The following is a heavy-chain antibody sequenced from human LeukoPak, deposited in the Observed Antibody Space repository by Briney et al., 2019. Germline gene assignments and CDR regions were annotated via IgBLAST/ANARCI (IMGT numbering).Heavy chain of an antibody. CDR2: ISGSGGST. J-gene: IGHJ4*02. CDR1: GFTVSSNE. D-gene: IGHD1-26*01. V-gene: IGHV3-23*01. CDR3: AKGGSGSYPFDY. Sequence: GGSLRLSCAASGFTVSSNEMSWVRQAPGKGLEWVSAISGSGGSTYYADSVKGRFTISRDNSKNTLYLQMNSLRAEDTAVYYCAKGGSGSYPFDYWGQGTLVTVSS.